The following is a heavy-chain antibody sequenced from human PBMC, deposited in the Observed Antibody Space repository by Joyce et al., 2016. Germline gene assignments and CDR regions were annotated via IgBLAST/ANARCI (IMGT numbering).Heavy chain of an antibody. CDR3: ARDAGFGLDALDI. Sequence: QVQLQQSGPGLVKPSQILSLTCAISGDFFSSNSAAWNWIRQSTSRGLECLGRKFYRSKWYNDYAVSVRSRISINPDTSKNLFSLHLNSVTPEDTAVYYCARDAGFGLDALDIWGQGTMVTVSS. J-gene: IGHJ3*02. D-gene: IGHD3/OR15-3a*01. CDR1: GDFFSSNSAA. V-gene: IGHV6-1*01. CDR2: KFYRSKWYN.